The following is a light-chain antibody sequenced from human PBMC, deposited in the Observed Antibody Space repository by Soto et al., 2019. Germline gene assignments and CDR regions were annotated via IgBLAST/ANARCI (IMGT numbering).Light chain of an antibody. V-gene: IGLV1-47*01. Sequence: QTVVTQSPSASETPGQRVNISCSGSSSNIGSNYVNWYQQIPGTAPKLLIYRNHERPSGVPDRFSGSKSGTSASLAISGLRSEDEADYYCAAWDDSLSGVVFGGGTKLTVL. J-gene: IGLJ2*01. CDR3: AAWDDSLSGVV. CDR2: RNH. CDR1: SSNIGSNY.